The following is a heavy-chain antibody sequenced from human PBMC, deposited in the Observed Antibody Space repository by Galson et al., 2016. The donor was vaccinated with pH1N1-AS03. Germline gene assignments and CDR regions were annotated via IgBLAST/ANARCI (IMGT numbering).Heavy chain of an antibody. D-gene: IGHD1-26*01. J-gene: IGHJ6*02. CDR2: INPNNGVT. CDR3: ARDPRGPCSSATCATTYYFGMDV. V-gene: IGHV1-2*04. Sequence: SVKVSCKASGYIFTGFYVHWVRQAPGQGLEWMGWINPNNGVTNYAQKFQAWVAMTGDTSINTAYMELYGLKSDDTAVYYRARDPRGPCSSATCATTYYFGMDVWGQGATVIVSS. CDR1: GYIFTGFY.